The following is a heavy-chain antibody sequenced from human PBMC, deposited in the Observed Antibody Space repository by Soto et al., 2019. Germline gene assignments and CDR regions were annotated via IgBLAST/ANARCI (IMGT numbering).Heavy chain of an antibody. CDR3: AREKWSEALDY. V-gene: IGHV1-18*01. J-gene: IGHJ4*02. CDR1: GYMFITHG. CDR2: VSAYSGNT. D-gene: IGHD3-3*01. Sequence: QVLLVQSGPEVKKPGASVKVSCKASGYMFITHGISWVRQAPGQGLEWMGWVSAYSGNTDYAQKFQGRVTMTRDTSTSTAYMELRSLTAGDTAVYYCAREKWSEALDYWGQGTLVTVSS.